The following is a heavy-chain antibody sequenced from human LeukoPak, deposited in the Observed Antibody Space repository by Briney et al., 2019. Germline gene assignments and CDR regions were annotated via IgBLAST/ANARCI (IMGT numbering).Heavy chain of an antibody. CDR2: IYYSGST. D-gene: IGHD6-13*01. CDR1: GGSISSSSYY. J-gene: IGHJ4*02. Sequence: RSETLSLTCTVSGGSISSSSYYWGWIRQPPGKGLEWIGSIYYSGSTYYNPSLKSRVTISVDTSKNQFSLKLSSVTAADTAVYYCARGAAAGTSKCFDYWGQGTLITVSS. CDR3: ARGAAAGTSKCFDY. V-gene: IGHV4-39*07.